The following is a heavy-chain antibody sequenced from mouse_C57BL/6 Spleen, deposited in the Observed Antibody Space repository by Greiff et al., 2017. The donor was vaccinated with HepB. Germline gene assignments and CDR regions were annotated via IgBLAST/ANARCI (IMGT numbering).Heavy chain of an antibody. J-gene: IGHJ1*03. D-gene: IGHD2-1*01. CDR2: IYPGDGDT. Sequence: VQLQQSGAELVKPGASVKISCKASGYAFSSYWMNWVKQRPGKGREWIGQIYPGDGDTNYNGKFKGKATLTADKSSSTAYMQLSSLTSEDSAVYFWARASVTDWYFDVWGTGTTVTVSS. CDR3: ARASVTDWYFDV. CDR1: GYAFSSYW. V-gene: IGHV1-80*01.